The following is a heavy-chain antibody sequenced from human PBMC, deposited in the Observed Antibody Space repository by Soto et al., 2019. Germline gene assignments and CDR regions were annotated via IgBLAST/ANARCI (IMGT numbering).Heavy chain of an antibody. CDR1: GFTFSSYD. CDR3: ERVRGFYETFDY. V-gene: IGHV3-23*01. D-gene: IGHD3-22*01. CDR2: ISGSGDST. J-gene: IGHJ4*02. Sequence: GGSLRLSCAASGFTFSSYDMSWVRQAPGKGLEWVSGISGSGDSTYYADSVKGRFTISRDNSKNTLYLQLSSLRAEDTAVYYCERVRGFYETFDYWGQGTLVTVSS.